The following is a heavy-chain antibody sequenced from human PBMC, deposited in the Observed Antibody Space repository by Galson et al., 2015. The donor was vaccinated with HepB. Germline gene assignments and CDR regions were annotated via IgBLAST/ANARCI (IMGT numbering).Heavy chain of an antibody. V-gene: IGHV3-11*01. CDR1: GFTFSDYY. J-gene: IGHJ6*03. Sequence: SLRLSCAASGFTFSDYYMSWIRQAPGKGLEWVSYISSSGSTIYYADSVKGRFTISRDNAKNSLYLQMNSLRAEDTAVYYCARFYDSSAVDYYYYMDVCGKGTTVTVSS. D-gene: IGHD3-22*01. CDR2: ISSSGSTI. CDR3: ARFYDSSAVDYYYYMDV.